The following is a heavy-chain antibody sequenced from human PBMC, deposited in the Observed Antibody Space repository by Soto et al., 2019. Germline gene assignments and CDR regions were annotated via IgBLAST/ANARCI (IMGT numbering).Heavy chain of an antibody. D-gene: IGHD2-2*01. Sequence: GASVKVSCKASGRTFSSSAISWVRQAPGQGLEWMGGIIPIFGTANYAQKFQGRVTITADESTSTAYMELSSLRSEDTAVYYCARDEVRAASYYYGMDVWGQGTTVTVSS. CDR2: IIPIFGTA. J-gene: IGHJ6*02. CDR3: ARDEVRAASYYYGMDV. CDR1: GRTFSSSA. V-gene: IGHV1-69*13.